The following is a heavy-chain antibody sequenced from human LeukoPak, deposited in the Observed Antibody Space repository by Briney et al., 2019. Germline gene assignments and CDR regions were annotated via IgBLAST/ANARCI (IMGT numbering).Heavy chain of an antibody. CDR1: GFAFSGYE. CDR2: ISSSGSTI. D-gene: IGHD6-13*01. V-gene: IGHV3-48*03. Sequence: PGGSLRLSCAASGFAFSGYEMNWVRQAPGKGLEWVSYISSSGSTIYYADSVKGRFTISRDNAKNSLYLQMNSLRAEDTAVYYCARDTPTAIAAAVTPHDAFDIWGQGTMVTVSS. J-gene: IGHJ3*02. CDR3: ARDTPTAIAAAVTPHDAFDI.